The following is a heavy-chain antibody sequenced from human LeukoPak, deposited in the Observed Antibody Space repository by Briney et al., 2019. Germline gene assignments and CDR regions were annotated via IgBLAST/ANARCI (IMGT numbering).Heavy chain of an antibody. J-gene: IGHJ4*02. D-gene: IGHD2-15*01. Sequence: GGSLRLSCAASGFTFSSYSMNWVRQAPGKGLEWVSYISSSSSTIYYADSVKGRFTISRDNAKNSLYLQMNSLRDEDTAVYYCAKVPYSSGGSCSGNYFDYWGQGTLVTVSS. CDR2: ISSSSSTI. CDR1: GFTFSSYS. CDR3: AKVPYSSGGSCSGNYFDY. V-gene: IGHV3-48*02.